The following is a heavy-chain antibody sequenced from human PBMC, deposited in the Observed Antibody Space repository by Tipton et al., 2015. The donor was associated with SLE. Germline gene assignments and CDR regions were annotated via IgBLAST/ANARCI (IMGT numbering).Heavy chain of an antibody. J-gene: IGHJ4*02. D-gene: IGHD6-13*01. CDR1: GFTFSSYA. CDR2: IYSGGST. CDR3: ANSYSSSWYHFDY. V-gene: IGHV3-23*03. Sequence: SLRLSCAASGFTFSSYAMSWVRQAPGKGPEWVSVIYSGGSTYYADSVKGRFTISRDNSKNTLYLQMNSLRAEDTAVYYCANSYSSSWYHFDYWGQGTLVTVSS.